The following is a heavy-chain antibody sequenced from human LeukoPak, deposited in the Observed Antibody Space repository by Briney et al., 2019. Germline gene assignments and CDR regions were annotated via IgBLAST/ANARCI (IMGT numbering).Heavy chain of an antibody. Sequence: PGGSLRLSCSASGFTFSSYWMSWVRQAPGKGLEWVANIKQDGSEKYYVDSVKGRFTISRDNAKNSLYLQMNSLRAEDTAVYYCARDVGDGYDYYFDYWGQGTLVTVSS. CDR3: ARDVGDGYDYYFDY. CDR1: GFTFSSYW. V-gene: IGHV3-7*01. CDR2: IKQDGSEK. J-gene: IGHJ4*02. D-gene: IGHD5-24*01.